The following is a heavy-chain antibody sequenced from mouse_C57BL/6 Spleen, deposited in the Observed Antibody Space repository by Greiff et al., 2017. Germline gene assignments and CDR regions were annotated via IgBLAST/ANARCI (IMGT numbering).Heavy chain of an antibody. CDR2: INPYNGDT. CDR3: ARPLDGYAMDY. Sequence: EVKLQQSGPELVKPGASVKISCKASGYSFTGYFMNWVMQSHGKSLEWIGRINPYNGDTFYNQKFKGKATLTVDKSSSTAHMELRSLTSEDSAVYYCARPLDGYAMDYWGQGTSVTVSS. D-gene: IGHD2-3*01. CDR1: GYSFTGYF. V-gene: IGHV1-20*01. J-gene: IGHJ4*01.